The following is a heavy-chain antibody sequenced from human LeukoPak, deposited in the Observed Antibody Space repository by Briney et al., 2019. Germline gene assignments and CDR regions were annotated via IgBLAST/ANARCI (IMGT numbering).Heavy chain of an antibody. CDR2: INPNSGGT. D-gene: IGHD1-26*01. CDR1: GYTFTGYY. Sequence: GASVKVPCKASGYTFTGYYMHWVRQAPGQGLEWMGWINPNSGGTNYAQKFQGRVTMTRDTSISTAYMELSRLRSDDTAVYYCARAYSGSYCFDYWGQGTLVTVSS. J-gene: IGHJ4*02. V-gene: IGHV1-2*02. CDR3: ARAYSGSYCFDY.